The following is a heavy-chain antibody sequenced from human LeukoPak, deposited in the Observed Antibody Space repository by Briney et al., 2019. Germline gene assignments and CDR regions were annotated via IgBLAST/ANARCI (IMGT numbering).Heavy chain of an antibody. V-gene: IGHV1-69*05. Sequence: SVKVSCKASGGTFSSSAISWVRQAPGQGLEWMGGIIPIFGTANYAQKFQGRVTITTDESTSTAYMELSSLRSEDTAVYYCARVYSGYVLLFDYWGQGTLVTVSS. CDR2: IIPIFGTA. CDR3: ARVYSGYVLLFDY. J-gene: IGHJ4*02. D-gene: IGHD5-12*01. CDR1: GGTFSSSA.